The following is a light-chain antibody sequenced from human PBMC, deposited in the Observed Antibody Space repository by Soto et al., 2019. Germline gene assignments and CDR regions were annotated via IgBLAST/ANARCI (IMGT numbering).Light chain of an antibody. CDR1: SSNIGTNT. CDR2: SNN. J-gene: IGLJ3*02. Sequence: QSVLTQPPSACGTPGQRVTISCSRSSSNIGTNTINWYQHLPGTAPKLLIYSNNQRPSGVPDRFSGSKSGTSASLAISGLQSKDEAHYYCAGWDDSLNGWVFGGGTKLTVI. CDR3: AGWDDSLNGWV. V-gene: IGLV1-44*01.